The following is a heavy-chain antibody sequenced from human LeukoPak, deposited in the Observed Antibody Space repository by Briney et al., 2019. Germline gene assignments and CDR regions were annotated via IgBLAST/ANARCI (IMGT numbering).Heavy chain of an antibody. V-gene: IGHV4-59*01. CDR1: GGSISSYH. CDR3: ASDPYSSRYYFI. Sequence: SEILSLTCTVSGGSISSYHWSWIRQPPGKGLEWIGYIYYSGSTNYNPSLKSRVTISIDTSKNQFSLKLSSVTAADTAAYYCASDPYSSRYYFIWGQGALVTASS. D-gene: IGHD3-22*01. CDR2: IYYSGST. J-gene: IGHJ4*02.